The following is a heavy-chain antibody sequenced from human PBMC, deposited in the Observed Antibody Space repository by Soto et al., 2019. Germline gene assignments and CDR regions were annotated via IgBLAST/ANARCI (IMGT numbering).Heavy chain of an antibody. CDR3: ARDPCISTSCDSWFDP. CDR1: GYTLTELS. J-gene: IGHJ5*02. CDR2: FDPEDGET. D-gene: IGHD2-2*01. Sequence: ASVKVSCKVSGYTLTELSMHWVRQAPGKGLEWMGGFDPEDGETIYAQKFQGRVTMTEDTSTDTAYMELSSLRSEDTAVYYCARDPCISTSCDSWFDPWGQGTLVTVSS. V-gene: IGHV1-24*01.